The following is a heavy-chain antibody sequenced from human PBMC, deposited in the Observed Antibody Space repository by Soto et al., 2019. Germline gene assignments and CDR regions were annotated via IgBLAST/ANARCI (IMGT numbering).Heavy chain of an antibody. J-gene: IGHJ4*02. CDR2: TYFRSKWYS. D-gene: IGHD5-12*01. Sequence: QVQLQQSGPGLVKPSQTLSLTCAVSGDSVSDNSAAWNWIRQSPSRGLEWLGRTYFRSKWYSDYEDSVKSRIIINADTSKNLFSLQLNFVTPEDTAVYYCVRDGYSSSYDFDYWGQGTLVTVSS. CDR1: GDSVSDNSAA. V-gene: IGHV6-1*01. CDR3: VRDGYSSSYDFDY.